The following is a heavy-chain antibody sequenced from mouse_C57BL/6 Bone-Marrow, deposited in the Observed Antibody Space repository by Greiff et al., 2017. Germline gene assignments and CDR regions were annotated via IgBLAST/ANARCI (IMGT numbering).Heavy chain of an antibody. CDR2: ISSGGSYT. Sequence: EVKLMESGGDLVKPGGSLKLSCAASGFTFSSYGMSWVRQTPDKRLEWVATISSGGSYTYYPDSVKGRFTISRDNAKNTLYLQMSSLKSEDTAMYYCARPPYYYGSSYCYWYFDVWGTGTTVTGSS. D-gene: IGHD1-1*01. CDR3: ARPPYYYGSSYCYWYFDV. V-gene: IGHV5-6*01. CDR1: GFTFSSYG. J-gene: IGHJ1*03.